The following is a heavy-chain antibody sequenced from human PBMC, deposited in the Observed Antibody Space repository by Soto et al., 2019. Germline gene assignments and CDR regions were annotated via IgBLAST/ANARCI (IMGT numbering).Heavy chain of an antibody. V-gene: IGHV3-15*07. D-gene: IGHD3-22*01. CDR3: TTTKHRMYYYDSSGYYDAFDI. J-gene: IGHJ3*02. CDR1: GFTFSNAW. CDR2: IKSKTDGGTT. Sequence: GGSLRLSCAASGFTFSNAWMNWVRQAPGKGLEWVGRIKSKTDGGTTDYAAPVKGRFTISRDDSKNTLYLQMNSLKTEDTAVYYCTTTKHRMYYYDSSGYYDAFDIWGQGTMVTVSS.